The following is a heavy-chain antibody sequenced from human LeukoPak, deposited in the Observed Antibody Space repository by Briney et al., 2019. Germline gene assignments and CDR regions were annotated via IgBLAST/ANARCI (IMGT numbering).Heavy chain of an antibody. Sequence: PSGTLSLTCGVSGGYIISSCWWSWLRQAPGKGLEWIGEIYHSGSINYNPSLKSRVTISVDKSKNQMSLNLISVTAADTAVYYCAREHYDISTGSYGRTAFDVWGQGTMVTVSS. CDR2: IYHSGSI. CDR1: GGYIISSCW. D-gene: IGHD3-9*01. J-gene: IGHJ3*01. CDR3: AREHYDISTGSYGRTAFDV. V-gene: IGHV4-4*02.